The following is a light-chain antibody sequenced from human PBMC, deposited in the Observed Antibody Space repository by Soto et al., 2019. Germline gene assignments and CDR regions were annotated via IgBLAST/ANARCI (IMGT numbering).Light chain of an antibody. Sequence: QSVLTQPPSVSGAPGQRVTISCTGNSSNIGAGFDVHWYQQLPGTAPKLLIYDNSNRPSGVPDRFSGSKSGTSASLAITGLQAEDGTDYYCSSYAGGNNLLFGGGTKVTVL. CDR1: SSNIGAGFD. J-gene: IGLJ2*01. CDR2: DNS. V-gene: IGLV1-40*01. CDR3: SSYAGGNNLL.